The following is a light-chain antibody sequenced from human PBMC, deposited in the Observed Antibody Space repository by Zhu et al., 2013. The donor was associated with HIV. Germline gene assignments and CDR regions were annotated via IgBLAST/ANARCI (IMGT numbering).Light chain of an antibody. V-gene: IGKV1-39*01. J-gene: IGKJ4*01. CDR2: DAS. Sequence: DIQLTQSPSSLSASIGDRVTITCRSTQTVMTWLAWYQHKPGGAPKLLIYDASTLESGVPSRFSGSGSGTDFTLTITSLQPEDFATYYCQQSYTTPRTFGGGTKVEIK. CDR3: QQSYTTPRT. CDR1: QTVMTW.